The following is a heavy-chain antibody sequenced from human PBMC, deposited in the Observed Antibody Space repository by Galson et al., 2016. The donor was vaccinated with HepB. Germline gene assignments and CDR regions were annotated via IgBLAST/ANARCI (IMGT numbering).Heavy chain of an antibody. V-gene: IGHV1-69*13. CDR2: IIPMSDTA. Sequence: SVKVSCKAPGGTLSSHAISWVRQAPGQGLDWMGGIIPMSDTANYAQKFQDRVTVTADQSTSTAYMELSSLRSEDTAVYYCARVASGGNYFDDWGQGTLLTVSS. CDR3: ARVASGGNYFDD. D-gene: IGHD6-25*01. CDR1: GGTLSSHA. J-gene: IGHJ4*02.